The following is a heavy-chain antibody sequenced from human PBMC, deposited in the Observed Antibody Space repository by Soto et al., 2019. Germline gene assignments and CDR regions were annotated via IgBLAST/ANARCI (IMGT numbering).Heavy chain of an antibody. CDR1: GGTFRSYA. D-gene: IGHD2-21*02. V-gene: IGHV1-69*15. CDR3: ARTVVTAGYHYYYSGMDV. Sequence: QVQLVQSGAEVKKPGSSMKVSCKASGGTFRSYAISWVRQAPGQGLEWMGRIIPMFGPANYAHKFQGRVTXXAXXSTSTAYMELTSLRAEDTAVYYCARTVVTAGYHYYYSGMDVWGQGTTVSVSS. J-gene: IGHJ6*02. CDR2: IIPMFGPA.